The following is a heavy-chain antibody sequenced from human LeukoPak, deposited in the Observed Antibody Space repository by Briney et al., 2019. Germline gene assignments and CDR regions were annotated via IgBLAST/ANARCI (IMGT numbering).Heavy chain of an antibody. J-gene: IGHJ6*02. V-gene: IGHV3-30-3*01. Sequence: WIRQPPGKGLEWVAVISYDGSNKYYADSVKGRFTISRDNSKNTLYLQMNSLRAEDTAVYYCARDRATYYYDSSGYYGYYYYGMDVWGQGTTVTVSS. CDR3: ARDRATYYYDSSGYYGYYYYGMDV. CDR2: ISYDGSNK. D-gene: IGHD3-22*01.